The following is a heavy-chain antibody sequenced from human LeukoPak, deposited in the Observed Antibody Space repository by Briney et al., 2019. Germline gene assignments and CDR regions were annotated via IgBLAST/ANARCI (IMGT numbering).Heavy chain of an antibody. CDR2: INHSGST. D-gene: IGHD6-19*01. Sequence: SETLSLTCTVSGGSISGYYWSWIRQPPGKGLEWIGEINHSGSTNYNPSLKSRVTISVDTSKNQFSLKLSSVTAADTAVYYCARREKVAGTWYYYMDVWGKGTTVTVSS. CDR3: ARREKVAGTWYYYMDV. V-gene: IGHV4-34*01. J-gene: IGHJ6*03. CDR1: GGSISGYY.